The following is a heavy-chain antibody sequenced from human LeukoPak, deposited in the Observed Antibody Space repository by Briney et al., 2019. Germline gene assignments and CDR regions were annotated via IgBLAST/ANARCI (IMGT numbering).Heavy chain of an antibody. J-gene: IGHJ4*02. CDR3: ASGYSSTWYLVLAY. CDR2: IYYSGNT. D-gene: IGHD6-13*01. CDR1: GYSISSGYY. Sequence: SETLSLTCTVSGYSISSGYYWGWIRQPPGKGLEWIGSIYYSGNTYYNPSLKSRVTISVDTSRNQFSLKLSSVTAADTAVYYCASGYSSTWYLVLAYWGQGTLVPVSS. V-gene: IGHV4-38-2*02.